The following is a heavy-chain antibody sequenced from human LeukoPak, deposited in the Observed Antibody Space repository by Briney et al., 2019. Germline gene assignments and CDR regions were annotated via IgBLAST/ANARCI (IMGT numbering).Heavy chain of an antibody. CDR2: ISSDGNNK. J-gene: IGHJ4*02. Sequence: SGGSLRLSYAAPGFTFSTYAMHWVRQAPGKGLEWVAVISSDGNNKFYADSVKGRFTISRDNSKNTLYLQMNSLRAEDTAVYYCASSDTAMVPLFDYWGQGTLVTVSS. V-gene: IGHV3-30*04. CDR3: ASSDTAMVPLFDY. CDR1: GFTFSTYA. D-gene: IGHD5-18*01.